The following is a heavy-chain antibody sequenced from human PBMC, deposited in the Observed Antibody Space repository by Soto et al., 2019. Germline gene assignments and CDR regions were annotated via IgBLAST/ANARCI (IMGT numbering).Heavy chain of an antibody. CDR1: GFTFSSYA. J-gene: IGHJ6*03. CDR3: ARDSRSGPGAGYMDV. V-gene: IGHV3-64*01. Sequence: HPGGSLRLSCAASGFTFSSYAMHWVRQAPGKGLEYVSAISSNGGSTYYANSVKGRFTISRDNSKNTLYLQMGSLRAEDMAVYYCARDSRSGPGAGYMDVWGKGTTVTVSS. CDR2: ISSNGGST. D-gene: IGHD3-10*01.